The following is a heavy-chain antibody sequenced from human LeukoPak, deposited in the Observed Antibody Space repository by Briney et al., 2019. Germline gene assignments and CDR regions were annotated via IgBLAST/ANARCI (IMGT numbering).Heavy chain of an antibody. CDR2: ISGNGGST. CDR3: AKYNSGLEY. V-gene: IGHV3-23*01. CDR1: GFTFSSYN. Sequence: QTGGSLRLSCAASGFTFSSYNMNWVRQAPGKGLEWVSAISGNGGSTYYADSVKGRFTISRDNSKNTLYLQMNSLETEDTAVYYCAKYNSGLEYWGQGTLVTVSS. D-gene: IGHD6-19*01. J-gene: IGHJ4*02.